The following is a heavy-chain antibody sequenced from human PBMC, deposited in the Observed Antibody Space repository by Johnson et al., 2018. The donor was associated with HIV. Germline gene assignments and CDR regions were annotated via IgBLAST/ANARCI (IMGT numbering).Heavy chain of an antibody. CDR3: KVGDNDALDI. CDR1: RFTFSDYW. Sequence: EVQLVESGGGLVKPGGSLRLSCAASRFTFSDYWMHWVRQAPGKGLVWVSRINSDESSTSYADSVKGRFTISRDNAKNTLYLQLNTLRAEDTAVYYCKVGDNDALDIWGQGKMVNVSS. V-gene: IGHV3-74*02. D-gene: IGHD3-10*01. J-gene: IGHJ3*02. CDR2: INSDESST.